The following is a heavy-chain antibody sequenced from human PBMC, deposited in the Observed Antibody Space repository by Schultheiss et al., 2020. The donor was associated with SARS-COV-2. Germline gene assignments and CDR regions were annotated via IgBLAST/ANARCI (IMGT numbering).Heavy chain of an antibody. V-gene: IGHV3-33*08. Sequence: GGSLRLSCAASGFTFSSSWMHWVCQAPEKGLEWVAVIWYDGSNKYYADSVKGRFTISRDNSKNTLYLQMNSLRAEDTAVYYCAGSMFRRSYYYYYGMDVWGQGTTVTVSS. CDR1: GFTFSSSW. J-gene: IGHJ6*02. CDR3: AGSMFRRSYYYYYGMDV. CDR2: IWYDGSNK. D-gene: IGHD3-10*02.